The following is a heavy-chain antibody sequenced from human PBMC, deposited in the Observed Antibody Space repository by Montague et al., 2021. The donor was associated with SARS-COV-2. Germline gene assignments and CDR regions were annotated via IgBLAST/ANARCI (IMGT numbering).Heavy chain of an antibody. CDR1: GEPISGFF. CDR2: IYASGTT. Sequence: SETLSLTCSVSGEPISGFFWNWIRQPAGKGLEWIGRIYASGTTYYNPSLQSRVTISVDTSKKQFSLKLSSVTAADTAVYYCARETYTSGWFQQFDYWGQGTLVTVSS. CDR3: ARETYTSGWFQQFDY. V-gene: IGHV4-4*07. D-gene: IGHD6-19*01. J-gene: IGHJ4*02.